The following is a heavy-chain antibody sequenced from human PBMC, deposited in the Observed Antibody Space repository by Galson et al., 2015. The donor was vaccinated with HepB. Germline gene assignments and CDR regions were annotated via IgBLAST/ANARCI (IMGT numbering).Heavy chain of an antibody. V-gene: IGHV4-4*07. Sequence: ETLSLTCTVPGGSISSYYWSWIRQPAGKGLEWIGRIYTSGSTNYNPSLKSRVTMSVDTSKNQFSLKLSSVTAADTAVYYCARSGYSGYDYFGWFDPWGQGTLVTVSS. CDR3: ARSGYSGYDYFGWFDP. J-gene: IGHJ5*02. CDR2: IYTSGST. D-gene: IGHD5-12*01. CDR1: GGSISSYY.